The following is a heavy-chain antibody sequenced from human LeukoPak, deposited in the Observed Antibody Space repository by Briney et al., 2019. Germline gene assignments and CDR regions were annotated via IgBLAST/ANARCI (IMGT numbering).Heavy chain of an antibody. D-gene: IGHD2-15*01. V-gene: IGHV1-69*04. CDR1: GGTFSSYA. CDR2: IIPILGIA. Sequence: SVKVSCKASGGTFSSYAISWVRQAPGQGLEWMGRIIPILGIANYAQKFQGRVTITADKSTSTAYMELSSLRSEGTAVYYCARVVVAANDYYYYYGMDVWGQGTTVTVSS. CDR3: ARVVVAANDYYYYYGMDV. J-gene: IGHJ6*02.